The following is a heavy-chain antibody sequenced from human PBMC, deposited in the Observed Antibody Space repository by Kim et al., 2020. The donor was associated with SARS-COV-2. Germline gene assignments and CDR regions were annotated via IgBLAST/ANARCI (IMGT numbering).Heavy chain of an antibody. J-gene: IGHJ4*02. D-gene: IGHD3-16*02. V-gene: IGHV3-30*01. Sequence: SVKSRVTISRDNYKHTLYLQMNSLRAGDTTVYYCARDHVLFGGVIVLDYWGQGTLVTVSS. CDR3: ARDHVLFGGVIVLDY.